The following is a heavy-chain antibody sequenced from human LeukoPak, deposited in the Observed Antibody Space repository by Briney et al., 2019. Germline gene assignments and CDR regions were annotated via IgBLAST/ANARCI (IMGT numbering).Heavy chain of an antibody. CDR3: ARDFDYGSFDY. CDR2: IKQDGSEK. Sequence: GGYLRLSCAASGFTFSSYWMSWLRQAPGKGLEWVANIKQDGSEKYYVDSVKGRFTISRDNAKNSLYLQMNSLRAEDTAVYYCARDFDYGSFDYWGQGTLVTVSS. J-gene: IGHJ4*02. D-gene: IGHD4/OR15-4a*01. CDR1: GFTFSSYW. V-gene: IGHV3-7*03.